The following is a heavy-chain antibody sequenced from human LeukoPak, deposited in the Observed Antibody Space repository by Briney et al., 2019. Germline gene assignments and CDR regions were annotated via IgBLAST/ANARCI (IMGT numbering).Heavy chain of an antibody. V-gene: IGHV1-8*03. CDR3: ARGAYKRGNIYGAGPQNYYYYYYMDV. Sequence: ASVKVSCKASGYTFTSYDLNWVRQATGQGLEWMGWMDPKSGNTGYSQRFQGRVTLTRNTSITTAYMELSSLRSEDTAVYYCARGAYKRGNIYGAGPQNYYYYYYMDVWGKGTTVSVSS. CDR2: MDPKSGNT. J-gene: IGHJ6*03. D-gene: IGHD5-18*01. CDR1: GYTFTSYD.